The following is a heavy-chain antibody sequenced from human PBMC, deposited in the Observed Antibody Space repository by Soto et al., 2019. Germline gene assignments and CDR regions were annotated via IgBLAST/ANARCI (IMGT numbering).Heavy chain of an antibody. Sequence: PSETLSLTCAVYGGSFSGYYWSWIRQPPGKGLEWIGEINHSGSANYNPSLESRLTISVDTSKNQFSLEVRSVTAADTAVYYCARAKGYGANSXLDSWGQGNLVTVSS. J-gene: IGHJ5*01. D-gene: IGHD4-17*01. CDR3: ARAKGYGANSXLDS. CDR1: GGSFSGYY. V-gene: IGHV4-34*01. CDR2: INHSGSA.